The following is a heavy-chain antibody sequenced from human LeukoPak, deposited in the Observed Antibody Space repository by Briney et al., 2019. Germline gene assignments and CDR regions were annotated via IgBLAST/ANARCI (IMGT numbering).Heavy chain of an antibody. Sequence: GGSLRLSCSASGFTSNIYAMHWVRQAPGTGLEYVSAISTDGRGTYYADSVKGRFTISRDNSKNALYLQMSSLRPEDTAIYYCVRYSNSCYDPWGQGTLVTVSS. CDR1: GFTSNIYA. V-gene: IGHV3-64D*06. CDR3: VRYSNSCYDP. J-gene: IGHJ5*02. D-gene: IGHD5-12*01. CDR2: ISTDGRGT.